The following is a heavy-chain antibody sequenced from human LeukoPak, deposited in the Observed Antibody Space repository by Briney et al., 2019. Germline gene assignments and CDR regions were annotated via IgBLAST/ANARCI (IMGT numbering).Heavy chain of an antibody. D-gene: IGHD3-3*01. CDR1: GFTFSSYS. J-gene: IGHJ4*02. V-gene: IGHV3-21*01. CDR2: ISSSSSYI. Sequence: GGSLRLSCAASGFTFSSYSMNWVRQAPGNGLEWVSSISSSSSYIYYADSVKGRFTISRDNAKNSLYLQMNSLRAEDTAVYYCARGLRFLEWLCDYWGQGTLVTVSS. CDR3: ARGLRFLEWLCDY.